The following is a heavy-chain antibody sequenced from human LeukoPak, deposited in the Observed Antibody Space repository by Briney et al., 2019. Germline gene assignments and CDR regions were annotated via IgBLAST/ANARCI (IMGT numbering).Heavy chain of an antibody. V-gene: IGHV3-49*04. CDR2: ISSKAYGGTT. Sequence: GGSLRLSCTASGFTFGDYAMTWVRQAPGKGLEWVGFISSKAYGGTTEYAASVKGRFTISRDDSKNTLYLQMNSLKTEDTAVYYCTTDPYYYDSSGYPFDYWGQGTLVTVSS. CDR3: TTDPYYYDSSGYPFDY. CDR1: GFTFGDYA. D-gene: IGHD3-22*01. J-gene: IGHJ4*02.